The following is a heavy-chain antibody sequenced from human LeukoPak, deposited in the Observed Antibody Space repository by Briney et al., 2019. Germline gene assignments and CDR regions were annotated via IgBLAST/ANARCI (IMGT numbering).Heavy chain of an antibody. CDR2: INQDGGEI. Sequence: PGGSLRLSCAASGFTFSSSWMTWVRQAPGKGLEWVASINQDGGEIHYVDSVKGRFTISRDNAKNSLYLQMNSLRAEDTAVYYCARDYYGSGSLFDYWGQGTLVTVSS. J-gene: IGHJ4*02. CDR1: GFTFSSSW. CDR3: ARDYYGSGSLFDY. D-gene: IGHD3-10*01. V-gene: IGHV3-7*01.